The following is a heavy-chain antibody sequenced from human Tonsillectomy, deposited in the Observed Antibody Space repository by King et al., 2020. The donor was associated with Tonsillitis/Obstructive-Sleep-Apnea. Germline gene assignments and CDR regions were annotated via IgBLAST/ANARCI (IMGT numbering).Heavy chain of an antibody. J-gene: IGHJ4*02. CDR2: ISRSSSYT. CDR1: GFTFSDYY. V-gene: IGHV3-11*05. D-gene: IGHD2-8*02. CDR3: ARDRWAGRLGSTD. Sequence: QVQLVESGGGLVKPGGSLRLSCAASGFTFSDYYMSWIRQAPGKGLEWVSYISRSSSYTKNADSVKGRFTISRDNAKNSLYLQMNSLRAEDTAVYYCARDRWAGRLGSTDWGQGTLVTVSS.